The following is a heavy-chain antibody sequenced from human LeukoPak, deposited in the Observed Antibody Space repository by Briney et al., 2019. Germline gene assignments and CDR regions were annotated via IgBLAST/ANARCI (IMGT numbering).Heavy chain of an antibody. V-gene: IGHV3-21*01. CDR3: ARGITIFGVLTYYFDY. CDR2: ISSSSSYI. Sequence: NSGGSLRLSCAASGFTFSSYSMNWVRQAPGKGLEWVSSISSSSSYIYYADSVKGRFTISRDNAKNSLYLQMNSLRAEDTAVYYCARGITIFGVLTYYFDYWGQGTLVTVSS. CDR1: GFTFSSYS. D-gene: IGHD3-3*01. J-gene: IGHJ4*02.